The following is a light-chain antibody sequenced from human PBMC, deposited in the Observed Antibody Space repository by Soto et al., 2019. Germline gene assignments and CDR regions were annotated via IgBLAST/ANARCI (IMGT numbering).Light chain of an antibody. Sequence: DVVLTQSPLSLPVTLGQPASISCRSSQSLLYSDGNTYLNWFQQRPGQSPRRLFYKVSDRDSGVPDKFSGSGSDAHFTLKISGVEAEDVGVYYCMQGTHWPRTFGQGTKLEIK. V-gene: IGKV2-30*01. CDR1: QSLLYSDGNTY. CDR3: MQGTHWPRT. J-gene: IGKJ2*01. CDR2: KVS.